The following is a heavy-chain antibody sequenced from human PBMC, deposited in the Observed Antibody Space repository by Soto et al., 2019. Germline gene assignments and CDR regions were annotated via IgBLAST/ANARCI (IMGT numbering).Heavy chain of an antibody. CDR2: IYYSGST. J-gene: IGHJ5*02. V-gene: IGHV4-39*01. CDR1: GGSIRRITFL. CDR3: ARRERAAGTDWWFDP. D-gene: IGHD6-13*01. Sequence: TETLSPTCTVSGGSIRRITFLWGWIRQPPGKGLEWIGSIYYSGSTYYSPSLKSRVTISVDTSKNQFSLKLSSVTAADTAVYYCARRERAAGTDWWFDPWGQGTLVT.